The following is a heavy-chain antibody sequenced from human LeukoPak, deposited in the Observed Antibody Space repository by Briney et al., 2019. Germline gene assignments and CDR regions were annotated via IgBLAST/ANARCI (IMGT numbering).Heavy chain of an antibody. CDR1: GGSISSGGYY. D-gene: IGHD3-22*01. J-gene: IGHJ5*02. V-gene: IGHV4-31*03. Sequence: PSRTLSLTCTVSGGSISSGGYYWSWIRQRPGMGLEWLGYIYYSGSTYYNPSLKSRVSISLDTSKNQLSLKLSSVTAADTAVYYCARDYYDSSGSIYNWFDPWGQGTLVTVSS. CDR3: ARDYYDSSGSIYNWFDP. CDR2: IYYSGST.